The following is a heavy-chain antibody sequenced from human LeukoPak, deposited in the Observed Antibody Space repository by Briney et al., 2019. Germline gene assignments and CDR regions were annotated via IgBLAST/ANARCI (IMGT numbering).Heavy chain of an antibody. D-gene: IGHD3-22*01. J-gene: IGHJ4*02. CDR2: IYYSGST. Sequence: SETLSLTCAVYGGSISSITYYWGWIRQPPGKGLEWIGSIYYSGSTYYNPSLKSRVTISVDTSKNQFSLKLRSVTAADTAVYYCASPRSGYRYTFDYWGQGALVTVSS. V-gene: IGHV4-39*01. CDR3: ASPRSGYRYTFDY. CDR1: GGSISSITYY.